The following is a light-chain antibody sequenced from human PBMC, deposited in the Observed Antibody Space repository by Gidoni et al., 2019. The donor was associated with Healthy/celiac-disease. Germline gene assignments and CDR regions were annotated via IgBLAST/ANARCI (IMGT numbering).Light chain of an antibody. CDR1: SSDVGSYNL. J-gene: IGLJ1*01. CDR2: EGS. CDR3: CSYAGSSTRDV. Sequence: QSALTQPASVSGSPGQSITISCTGNSSDVGSYNLVSWYQQHPGKAPKLMIYEGSTRPSGVSNRFSGSKSGNTASLTISGLQAEDGADYYCCSYAGSSTRDVFGTGTKVTVL. V-gene: IGLV2-23*01.